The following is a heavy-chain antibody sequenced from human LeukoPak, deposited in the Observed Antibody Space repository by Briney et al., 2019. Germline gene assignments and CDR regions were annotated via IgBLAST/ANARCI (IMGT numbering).Heavy chain of an antibody. CDR3: ARFSFRAIAAAGTGPRYFDY. CDR1: GFTFSSFG. D-gene: IGHD6-13*01. Sequence: GGSLRLSCAASGFTFSSFGMRWVRQAPGKGLEWVSSISSSSSYIYYADSVKGRFTISRDNAKNSLYLQMNSLRAEDTAVYYCARFSFRAIAAAGTGPRYFDYWGQGTLVTVSS. J-gene: IGHJ4*02. CDR2: ISSSSSYI. V-gene: IGHV3-21*01.